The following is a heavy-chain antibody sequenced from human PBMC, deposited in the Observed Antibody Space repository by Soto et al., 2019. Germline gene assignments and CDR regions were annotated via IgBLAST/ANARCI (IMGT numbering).Heavy chain of an antibody. V-gene: IGHV4-39*01. D-gene: IGHD3-16*01. CDR2: NYHSGNT. J-gene: IGHJ4*02. CDR1: GGSIGSGSYY. CDR3: ARHDPWGPLDY. Sequence: QLQLQESGPGLVKPSETLSLTCTVSGGSIGSGSYYCSWIRQPPGKGLEFIGRNYHSGNTFYNPSLKSRVTISVDTARNQFSLKLSSLTAADTAVYYWARHDPWGPLDYWGQGTLVTVSS.